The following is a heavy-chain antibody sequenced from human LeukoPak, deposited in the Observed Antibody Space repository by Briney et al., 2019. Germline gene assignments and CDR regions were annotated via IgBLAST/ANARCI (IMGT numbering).Heavy chain of an antibody. Sequence: TTSETLSLTCTVSGGSISSGDYYWSWIRQPPGKGLEWIGYIYYSGSTYYNPSLKSRVTISVDTSKNQFSLKLSSVTAADTGVYYCARTSLRAGNGMDVWGQGTTVTVSS. CDR1: GGSISSGDYY. CDR3: ARTSLRAGNGMDV. CDR2: IYYSGST. J-gene: IGHJ6*02. V-gene: IGHV4-30-4*01. D-gene: IGHD3-10*01.